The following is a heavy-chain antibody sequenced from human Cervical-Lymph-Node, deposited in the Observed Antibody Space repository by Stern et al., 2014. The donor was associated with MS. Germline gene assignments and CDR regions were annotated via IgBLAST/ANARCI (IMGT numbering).Heavy chain of an antibody. V-gene: IGHV1-46*01. Sequence: VQLVQSGAEVKKPGASVKVSCKASGYTFPSKKMHWVRQAPGQGLECKGIINPGGGSTRYAQKLQGRVTMIMDTSPSPECMELTSLRSEDTAVYSCARDNGGWSVDSWGQGTLVIVSS. CDR3: ARDNGGWSVDS. CDR1: GYTFPSKK. D-gene: IGHD6-19*01. CDR2: INPGGGST. J-gene: IGHJ4*02.